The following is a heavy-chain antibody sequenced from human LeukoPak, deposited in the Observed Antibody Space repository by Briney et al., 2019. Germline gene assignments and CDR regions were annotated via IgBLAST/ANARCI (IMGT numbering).Heavy chain of an antibody. V-gene: IGHV3-30-3*01. CDR2: ISYDGSNK. CDR3: ARDGYYGSGGFDY. CDR1: GFTFSSYA. Sequence: PGRSLRLSCAASGFTFSSYAMHWVRQAPGKGLEWVAVISYDGSNKYYADSVKGRFTISRDDSKNTLYLQMNSLRAEDTAVYYCARDGYYGSGGFDYWGQGTLVTVSS. J-gene: IGHJ4*02. D-gene: IGHD3-10*01.